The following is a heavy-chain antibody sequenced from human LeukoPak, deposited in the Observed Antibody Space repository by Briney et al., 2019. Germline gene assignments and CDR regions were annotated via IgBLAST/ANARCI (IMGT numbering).Heavy chain of an antibody. Sequence: GESLKISCKGSGYSFTRYWIGWVRQTPGKGLEWMGIIYPGDSDTRYSPSFQGQVTISADKSISTAYLRWRSLKASDSAIYYCAKNTGEGNYFDHWGQGTLVTVSS. CDR2: IYPGDSDT. J-gene: IGHJ4*02. CDR1: GYSFTRYW. CDR3: AKNTGEGNYFDH. D-gene: IGHD3-16*01. V-gene: IGHV5-51*01.